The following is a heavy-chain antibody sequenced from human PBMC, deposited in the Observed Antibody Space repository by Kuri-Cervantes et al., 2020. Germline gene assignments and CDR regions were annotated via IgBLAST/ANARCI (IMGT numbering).Heavy chain of an antibody. D-gene: IGHD5-18*01. Sequence: SETLSLTCAVYGGSFSGYYWSWIRQPPGKGLEWIGEINHSGSTNYNPSLKSRVTISVDTSKNQFSLKLSSVTAADTAVYYCARGVGYGYGSRSGWFDPWGQGTLVTVSS. CDR3: ARGVGYGYGSRSGWFDP. V-gene: IGHV4-34*01. CDR2: INHSGST. J-gene: IGHJ5*02. CDR1: GGSFSGYY.